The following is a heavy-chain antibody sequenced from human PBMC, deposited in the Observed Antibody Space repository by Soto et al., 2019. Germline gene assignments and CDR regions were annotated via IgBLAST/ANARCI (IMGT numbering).Heavy chain of an antibody. V-gene: IGHV5-10-1*01. J-gene: IGHJ6*01. Sequence: GESLKISCKGSGYSFTSYWISWVRQMPGKGLEWMGRIDPSDSYTNYSPSFQGHVTISADKSISTAYLQWSSLKASDTAMYYCAILGSGWNYYYGLDVWGQGTTVTVSS. CDR2: IDPSDSYT. D-gene: IGHD6-19*01. CDR1: GYSFTSYW. CDR3: AILGSGWNYYYGLDV.